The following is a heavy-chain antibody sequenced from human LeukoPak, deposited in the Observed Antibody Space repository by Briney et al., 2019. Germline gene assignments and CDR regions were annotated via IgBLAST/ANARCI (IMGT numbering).Heavy chain of an antibody. CDR3: ARIPGIVAAGTSPNSFDM. CDR2: IYYSGST. Sequence: GSLRLSCAASGFTFDDYGMSWIRQPPGKGLEWIGNIYYSGSTYYNPSLNSRLTISVDTSKNQFSLKLSSVTAADTAVYYCARIPGIVAAGTSPNSFDMWGQGTMVTVSS. V-gene: IGHV4-38-2*01. CDR1: GFTFDDYG. D-gene: IGHD6-13*01. J-gene: IGHJ3*02.